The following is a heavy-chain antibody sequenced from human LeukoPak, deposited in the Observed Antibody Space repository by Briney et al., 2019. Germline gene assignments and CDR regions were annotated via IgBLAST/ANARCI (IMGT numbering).Heavy chain of an antibody. CDR2: IYSGGST. Sequence: GGSLRLSCAASGFTFSSFGMHWVRQAPGKGLEWVSVIYSGGSTYCADSVKGRFTISRDNSKNTLYLQMNSLRAEDTAVYYCARASGDSDYFDYWGQGTLVTVSS. J-gene: IGHJ4*02. D-gene: IGHD3-10*01. CDR1: GFTFSSFG. CDR3: ARASGDSDYFDY. V-gene: IGHV3-53*01.